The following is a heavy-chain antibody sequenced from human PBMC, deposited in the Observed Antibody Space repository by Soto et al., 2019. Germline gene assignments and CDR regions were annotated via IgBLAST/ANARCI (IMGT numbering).Heavy chain of an antibody. Sequence: TLSLTCTVSGGSISSGGYYWSWIRQHPGKGLEWIGYIYYSGSTYYNPSLKSRVTISVDTSKNQFSLKLSSVTAADTAVYYCARSRRVRGVISTPNYFDYWGQGTLVTVSS. V-gene: IGHV4-31*03. CDR2: IYYSGST. J-gene: IGHJ4*02. D-gene: IGHD3-10*01. CDR3: ARSRRVRGVISTPNYFDY. CDR1: GGSISSGGYY.